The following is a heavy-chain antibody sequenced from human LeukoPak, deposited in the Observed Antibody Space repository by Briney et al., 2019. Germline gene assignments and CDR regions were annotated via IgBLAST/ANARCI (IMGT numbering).Heavy chain of an antibody. V-gene: IGHV1-46*01. CDR1: GYTFTSYY. D-gene: IGHD2-15*01. J-gene: IGHJ4*02. CDR2: INPSGGST. Sequence: GASVKVSCKASGYTFTSYYMHWVRQAPGQGLEWMGIINPSGGSTSYAQNFQGRVTMTRDTSTSTVYMELSSLRSEDTAVYYCARDHQVVVAAMGLGDYWGQGTLVTVSS. CDR3: ARDHQVVVAAMGLGDY.